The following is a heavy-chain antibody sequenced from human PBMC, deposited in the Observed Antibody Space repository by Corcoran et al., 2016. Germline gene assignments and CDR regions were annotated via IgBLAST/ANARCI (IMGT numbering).Heavy chain of an antibody. D-gene: IGHD2-2*01. J-gene: IGHJ6*02. CDR3: AKDRQRPGPYYYGMDV. Sequence: QVQLVESGGGVVQQGRYLRLYWAAYGFTFRSYVIHRVRQAPGKGLEWVAVISYDGTNKYYVDSVKGRFTISRYNSKNTLYRQMNSLRGEDTSVYYCAKDRQRPGPYYYGMDVWGQGTMVTVSS. CDR2: ISYDGTNK. CDR1: GFTFRSYV. V-gene: IGHV3-30*18.